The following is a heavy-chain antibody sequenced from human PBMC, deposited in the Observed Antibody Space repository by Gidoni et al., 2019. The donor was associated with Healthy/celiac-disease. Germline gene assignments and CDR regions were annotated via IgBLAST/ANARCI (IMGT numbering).Heavy chain of an antibody. CDR2: ISGSGGST. CDR3: AKQGQLVPDYYYGMDV. V-gene: IGHV3-23*01. J-gene: IGHJ6*02. Sequence: EVQLLESGGGLVQPGGSLRRSCAASGVTFSSYAMSWVRQAPGKGLEWVSAISGSGGSTYYADSVKGRFTISRDNSKNTLYLQMNSLRAEDTAVYYCAKQGQLVPDYYYGMDVWGQGTTVTVSS. CDR1: GVTFSSYA. D-gene: IGHD6-13*01.